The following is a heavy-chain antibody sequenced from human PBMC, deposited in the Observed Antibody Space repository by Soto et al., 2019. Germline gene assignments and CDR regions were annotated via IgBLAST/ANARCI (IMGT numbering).Heavy chain of an antibody. CDR2: ISGSGGST. D-gene: IGHD1-26*01. Sequence: PGGSLRLSCAASGFTFSSYAMSWVRQAPGKGLEWVSAISGSGGSTYYADSVKGRFTISRDNSKNTLYLQMNSLRAEDMAVYYCAKDRELHWGFYYYYYGMDVWGQGTTVTVSS. V-gene: IGHV3-23*01. J-gene: IGHJ6*02. CDR1: GFTFSSYA. CDR3: AKDRELHWGFYYYYYGMDV.